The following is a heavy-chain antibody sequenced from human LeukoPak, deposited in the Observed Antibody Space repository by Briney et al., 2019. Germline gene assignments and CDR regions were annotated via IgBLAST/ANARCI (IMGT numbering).Heavy chain of an antibody. V-gene: IGHV3-7*01. CDR2: IKQDGSEK. D-gene: IGHD6-13*01. J-gene: IGHJ4*02. Sequence: GGSLRLSCATSGFTFSSYEMNWVRQAPGKGLEWVANIKQDGSEKYYVDSVKGRFTISRDNAKNSLYLQMNSLRAEDTAVYYCARQKILAAAGPADYWGQGTLVTVSS. CDR1: GFTFSSYE. CDR3: ARQKILAAAGPADY.